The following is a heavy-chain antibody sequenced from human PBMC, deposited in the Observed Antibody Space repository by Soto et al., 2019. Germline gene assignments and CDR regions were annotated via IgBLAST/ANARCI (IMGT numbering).Heavy chain of an antibody. V-gene: IGHV3-21*01. CDR3: ASSAAAGRFDY. D-gene: IGHD6-13*01. J-gene: IGHJ4*02. Sequence: PGGSLRLSCAASGFTFSGYSMNWVRQAPGKGLEWVSSISTSSSYIYYADSVKGRFTISRDNAKNSLSLQMNSLRAEDTAVHYCASSAAAGRFDYWGQGTLVTVSS. CDR1: GFTFSGYS. CDR2: ISTSSSYI.